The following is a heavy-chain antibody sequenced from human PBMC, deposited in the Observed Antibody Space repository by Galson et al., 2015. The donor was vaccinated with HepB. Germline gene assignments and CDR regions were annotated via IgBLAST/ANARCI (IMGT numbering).Heavy chain of an antibody. CDR3: AKVFHEKTDGWYRQALYYFDS. CDR1: GFTFSSYG. V-gene: IGHV3-30*18. CDR2: ITYDGSDP. D-gene: IGHD6-19*01. Sequence: SLRLSCAASGFTFSSYGMHWVRQAPGKGLEWVTYITYDGSDPNYARSVQGRFTISRDNSKSMLYLQMDSLKADDTAIYFCAKVFHEKTDGWYRQALYYFDSWGHGTRVTVSS. J-gene: IGHJ4*01.